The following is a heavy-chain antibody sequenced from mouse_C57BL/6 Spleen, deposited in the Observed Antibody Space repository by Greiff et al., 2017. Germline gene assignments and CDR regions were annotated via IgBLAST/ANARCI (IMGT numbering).Heavy chain of an antibody. CDR3: ARQSSYDYNRGRYFDV. V-gene: IGHV1-69*01. CDR2: IDPSDSDT. D-gene: IGHD2-4*01. Sequence: QVKLQQPGAELVMPGASVKLSCKASGYTFTSYWMHWVKQRPGQGLEWIGAIDPSDSDTNYNQKFKGKSTLTVDKSSSTAYMQLSSLTSEDSAVYYCARQSSYDYNRGRYFDVWGTGTTVTVSS. CDR1: GYTFTSYW. J-gene: IGHJ1*03.